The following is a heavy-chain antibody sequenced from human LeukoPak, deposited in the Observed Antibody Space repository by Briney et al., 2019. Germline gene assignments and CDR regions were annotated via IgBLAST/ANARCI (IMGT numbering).Heavy chain of an antibody. J-gene: IGHJ4*02. CDR1: GFTFSSYA. D-gene: IGHD1-14*01. V-gene: IGHV3-30*04. Sequence: GRSLRLSCAASGFTFSSYAMNWVRQAPGKGLEWVALISYDGSNKYYGDSVKGRFTISRDNSKNTLYLQMNSLRAEDTAVYYSARENLFDYWGQGTLVTVSS. CDR3: ARENLFDY. CDR2: ISYDGSNK.